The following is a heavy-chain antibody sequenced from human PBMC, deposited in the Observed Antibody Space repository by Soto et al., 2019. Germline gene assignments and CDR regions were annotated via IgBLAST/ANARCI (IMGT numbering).Heavy chain of an antibody. CDR3: VKNYIQLYF. D-gene: IGHD5-18*01. Sequence: ASVKVSCKASGYTFTSYDINWVRQATGQGLEWMGWMNPNSGNTGYAQKFQGRVTMTRNTSISTAYMEMNSLRAEDTAVYYCVKNYIQLYFGGQGTLVTVSS. J-gene: IGHJ4*02. CDR1: GYTFTSYD. CDR2: MNPNSGNT. V-gene: IGHV1-8*01.